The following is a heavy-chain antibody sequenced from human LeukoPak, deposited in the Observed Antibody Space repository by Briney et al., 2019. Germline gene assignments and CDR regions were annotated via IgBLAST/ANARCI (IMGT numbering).Heavy chain of an antibody. CDR2: VRYDGSDK. Sequence: PGGSLRLSCAASGFTFSTYGMHWVRQAPGKGLEWVAFVRYDGSDKYYVDSVKGRFTISRDNSRNTLYLQMNSLRAEDTAVYYCAKGAGYGDLGHFYYMDVWGKGTTVTVSS. CDR1: GFTFSTYG. CDR3: AKGAGYGDLGHFYYMDV. J-gene: IGHJ6*03. D-gene: IGHD4-17*01. V-gene: IGHV3-30*02.